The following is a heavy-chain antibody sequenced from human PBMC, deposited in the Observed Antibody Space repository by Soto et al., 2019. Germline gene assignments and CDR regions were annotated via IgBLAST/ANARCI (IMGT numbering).Heavy chain of an antibody. J-gene: IGHJ6*03. V-gene: IGHV1-46*03. CDR1: GYTFTSYY. CDR2: INPSGGST. CDR3: ARDQEPSTLYYDYYYMDV. Sequence: QVQLVQSGAEVKKPGASVTVSCKASGYTFTSYYIHWVRQAPGQGLEWMGIINPSGGSTSYAQKFQGRVTMNRDTSTSTVYMEVSGLRSEDTAVYYCARDQEPSTLYYDYYYMDVWGKGTTVTVSS.